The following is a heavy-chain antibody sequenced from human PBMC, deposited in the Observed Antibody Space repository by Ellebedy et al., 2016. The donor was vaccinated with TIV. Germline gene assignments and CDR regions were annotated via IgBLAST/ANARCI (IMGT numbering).Heavy chain of an antibody. J-gene: IGHJ6*03. D-gene: IGHD3-3*01. Sequence: SVKVSCXASGGTLNNYVINWVRQAPGQGLEWMGGVIPIFGTANYAQKFQGRVSITAGASTNTAYMELNSLRSEDTAVYYCARGAISYYFYYMDVWGKGTTVTVSS. CDR1: GGTLNNYV. CDR2: VIPIFGTA. CDR3: ARGAISYYFYYMDV. V-gene: IGHV1-69*13.